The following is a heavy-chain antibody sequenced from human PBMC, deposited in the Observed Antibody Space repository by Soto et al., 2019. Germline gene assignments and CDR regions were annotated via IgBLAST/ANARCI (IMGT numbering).Heavy chain of an antibody. V-gene: IGHV1-18*04. CDR3: ARDGERDTGLNFYYYLHGMDA. D-gene: IGHD1-1*01. CDR1: GYTFTTYG. Sequence: ASVKVSCKASGYTFTTYGISWVRQAPGQGLEWMGWISPYNGTTKYAEKFQGEMTMTTDTATSTAYMDLRSLRSDDTAVYYCARDGERDTGLNFYYYLHGMDAWGQGTRVTVS. CDR2: ISPYNGTT. J-gene: IGHJ6*02.